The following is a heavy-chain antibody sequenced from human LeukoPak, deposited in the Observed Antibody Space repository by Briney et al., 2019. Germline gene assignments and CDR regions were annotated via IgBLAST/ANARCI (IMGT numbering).Heavy chain of an antibody. Sequence: PGGSLRLSCAASGFTFSSYAMHWVRQAPGKGLEGVALISYDGSNKYYADSVKGRFTISRDNSKNTLYLQMNSLRAEDTAVYYCARGPPPFSSSWYNGGFDPWGQGTLVAVSS. D-gene: IGHD6-13*01. CDR3: ARGPPPFSSSWYNGGFDP. V-gene: IGHV3-30-3*01. CDR1: GFTFSSYA. CDR2: ISYDGSNK. J-gene: IGHJ5*02.